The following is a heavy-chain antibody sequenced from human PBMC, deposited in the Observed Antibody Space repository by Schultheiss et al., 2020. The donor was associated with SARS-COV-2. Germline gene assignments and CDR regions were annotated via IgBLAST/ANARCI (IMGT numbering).Heavy chain of an antibody. CDR1: GFTFSSYA. CDR2: ISGSGGST. J-gene: IGHJ4*02. Sequence: GGSLRLSCAASGFTFSSYAMHWVRQAPGKGLEWVSAISGSGGSTYYADSVKGRFTISRDNSKNTLYLQMNSLRAEDTAVYYCAKEAMTTVTIRPYYFDYWGQGTLVTVSS. V-gene: IGHV3-23*01. CDR3: AKEAMTTVTIRPYYFDY. D-gene: IGHD4-17*01.